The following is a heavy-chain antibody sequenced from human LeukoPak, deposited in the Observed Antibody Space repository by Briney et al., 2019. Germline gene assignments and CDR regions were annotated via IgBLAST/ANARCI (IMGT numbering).Heavy chain of an antibody. CDR2: LSASGDGT. CDR3: GSQTYRGSDKYYSDF. D-gene: IGHD1-26*01. CDR1: GFTFTSYA. Sequence: PGGSLRLSCAASGFTFTSYAMSWVRQAPGKGLEWVSSLSASGDGTFYADSVKGRFTISRDNSNNTLYLQMESLRAEDTAVYRCGSQTYRGSDKYYSDFWGQGTLVTVSS. V-gene: IGHV3-23*01. J-gene: IGHJ4*02.